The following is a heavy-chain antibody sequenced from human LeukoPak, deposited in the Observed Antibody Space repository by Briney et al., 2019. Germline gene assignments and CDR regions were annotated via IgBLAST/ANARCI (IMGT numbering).Heavy chain of an antibody. CDR3: ATRTSHTSSWYVYLFWDY. Sequence: GGSLRLSCAASGFTFSSYLMTWVRQAPGKGLEWVANINQDGSEKYDVDSVKGRFTISRDNAKNSLYLQMNSLRAEDTAVYYCATRTSHTSSWYVYLFWDYWGQGALVTVSS. CDR2: INQDGSEK. J-gene: IGHJ4*02. V-gene: IGHV3-7*01. D-gene: IGHD6-13*01. CDR1: GFTFSSYL.